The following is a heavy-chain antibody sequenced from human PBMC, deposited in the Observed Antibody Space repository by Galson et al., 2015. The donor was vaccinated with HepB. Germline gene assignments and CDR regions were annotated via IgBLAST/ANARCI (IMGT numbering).Heavy chain of an antibody. Sequence: LRLSCAASGFTFSSYGMHWVRQAPGKGLEWVAVISYDGSNKYYADSVKGRFTISRDNSKNTLYLQMNSLRAEDTAVYYCAKDWATVIYYYMDVWGKGTTVTVSS. CDR3: AKDWATVIYYYMDV. J-gene: IGHJ6*03. CDR2: ISYDGSNK. D-gene: IGHD4-17*01. CDR1: GFTFSSYG. V-gene: IGHV3-30*18.